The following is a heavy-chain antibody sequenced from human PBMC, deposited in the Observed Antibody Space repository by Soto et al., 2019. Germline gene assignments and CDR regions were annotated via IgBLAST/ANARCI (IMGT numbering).Heavy chain of an antibody. CDR2: MNPNSGNT. J-gene: IGHJ4*02. D-gene: IGHD3-22*01. CDR1: GYTFTGYD. V-gene: IGHV1-8*01. CDR3: ARGVEDSSGYYFDY. Sequence: VASVKVSCKASGYTFTGYDINWVRQATGQGLEWMGWMNPNSGNTGYARKFQGRVTMTRNTSISTAYMELSSLRSEDTAVYYCARGVEDSSGYYFDYWGQGXLVTVYS.